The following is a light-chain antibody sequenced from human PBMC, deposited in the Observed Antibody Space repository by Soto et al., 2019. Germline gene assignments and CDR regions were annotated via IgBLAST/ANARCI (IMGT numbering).Light chain of an antibody. CDR1: QGISSC. CDR3: QHYNSYSPIT. CDR2: KAS. V-gene: IGKV1-5*03. Sequence: IRLAQSPSSLSASVGDSVTITCRASQGISSCLAWYQQTPGKAPKLLIYKASTLKSGVPSRFSGSGSGTEFTLTISSLQPDDFATYYCQHYNSYSPITFGQGTRLEIK. J-gene: IGKJ5*01.